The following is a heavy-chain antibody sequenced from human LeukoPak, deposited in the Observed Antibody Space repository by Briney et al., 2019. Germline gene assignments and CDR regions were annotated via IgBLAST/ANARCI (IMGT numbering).Heavy chain of an antibody. V-gene: IGHV1-2*02. CDR1: GYTFTGYY. J-gene: IGHJ4*02. CDR2: INPNSGDT. Sequence: ASVKVSCKASGYTFTGYYMHWVRQAPGQGLEWMGWINPNSGDTNYAQKFQGRATMTRDTSISTAYMELSRLRSDDTAVYYCARVVYSSSWVDYWGQGTLVTVSS. CDR3: ARVVYSSSWVDY. D-gene: IGHD6-13*01.